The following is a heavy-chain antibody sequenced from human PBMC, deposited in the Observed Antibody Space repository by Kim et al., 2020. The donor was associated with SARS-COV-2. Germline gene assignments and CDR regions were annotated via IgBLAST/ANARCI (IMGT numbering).Heavy chain of an antibody. J-gene: IGHJ6*02. V-gene: IGHV3-33*05. D-gene: IGHD6-19*01. CDR1: GFTFSSYG. CDR2: ISYDGSNK. CDR3: ANPGGGWPLSWVGNYGMDV. Sequence: GGSLRLSCAASGFTFSSYGMHWVRQAPGKGLEWVAAISYDGSNKYYADSVKGRFTISRDNSKNTLYLQMNSLRAEDTAVYYCANPGGGWPLSWVGNYGMDVWGQGTTVTVSS.